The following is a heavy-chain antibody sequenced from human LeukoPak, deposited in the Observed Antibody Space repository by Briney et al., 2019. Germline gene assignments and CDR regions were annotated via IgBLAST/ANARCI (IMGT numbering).Heavy chain of an antibody. D-gene: IGHD6-13*01. Sequence: SQTLSLTCAISGDSVSRNSAAWNWIRQSPSRGLEWLGRTYYRYKWYNDYAVSVKSRITINPDTSKNQFSLQLNSVTPEDTGVYYCARAAAAAMGVWFDPWGQGTLVTVSS. V-gene: IGHV6-1*01. J-gene: IGHJ5*02. CDR2: TYYRYKWYN. CDR3: ARAAAAAMGVWFDP. CDR1: GDSVSRNSAA.